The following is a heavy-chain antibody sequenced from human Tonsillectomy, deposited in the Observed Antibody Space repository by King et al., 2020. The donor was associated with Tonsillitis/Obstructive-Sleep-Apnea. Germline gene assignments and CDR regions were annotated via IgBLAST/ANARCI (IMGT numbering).Heavy chain of an antibody. CDR3: ARDSMSHYFDSSTYYTFAY. D-gene: IGHD3-22*01. CDR2: ISAYNGDT. CDR1: GYTFTSYG. J-gene: IGHJ4*02. Sequence: VQLVESGAEVKKPGASVKVSCKASGYTFTSYGISWVRQAPGQGLEWMGWISAYNGDTNYPQNLQGRITMTTDTSTSTAYLDLRSLRSADTALYYCARDSMSHYFDSSTYYTFAYWGQGTLVTVSS. V-gene: IGHV1-18*01.